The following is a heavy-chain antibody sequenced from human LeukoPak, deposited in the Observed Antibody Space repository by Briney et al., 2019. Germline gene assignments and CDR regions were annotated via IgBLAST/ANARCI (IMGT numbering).Heavy chain of an antibody. CDR2: ISSSSSYI. D-gene: IGHD5-18*01. V-gene: IGHV3-21*01. Sequence: PGGSLRLSCAASGFTFSSYSMNWVRQAPGKELEWVSSISSSSSYIYYADSVKGRFTISRDNAKNSLYLQMNSLRAEDTAVYYCARDLMDTAMVRGVGYWGQGTLVTVSS. CDR1: GFTFSSYS. J-gene: IGHJ4*02. CDR3: ARDLMDTAMVRGVGY.